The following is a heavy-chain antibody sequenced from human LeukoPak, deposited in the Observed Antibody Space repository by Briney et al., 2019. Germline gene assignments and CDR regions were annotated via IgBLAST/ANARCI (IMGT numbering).Heavy chain of an antibody. D-gene: IGHD2-15*01. V-gene: IGHV3-48*03. CDR3: ARDRCSGGSCYSKAFDI. CDR1: GFTFSSYE. J-gene: IGHJ3*02. Sequence: GGSLRLSCAASGFTFSSYEMNWVRQAPGKGLEWVSYISSSGSTIYYADSVKGRFTISRDNAKNSLYLQMNSLRAEDTALYYCARDRCSGGSCYSKAFDIWGQGTMVTVSS. CDR2: ISSSGSTI.